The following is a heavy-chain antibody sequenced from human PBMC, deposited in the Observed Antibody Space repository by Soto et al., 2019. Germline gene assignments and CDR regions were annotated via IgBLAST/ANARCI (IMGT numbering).Heavy chain of an antibody. D-gene: IGHD1-26*01. CDR1: GFTFGIYG. CDR2: IWYDGSIK. CDR3: ARATSGSFDALDM. J-gene: IGHJ3*02. Sequence: QVQLVESGGGVVQPGRSLRLSCAASGFTFGIYGMHWVRQAPGKGLEWVAVIWYDGSIKYHAESVKGRFTICRDNSKNTVYLQMNSLRDEDTAVYYCARATSGSFDALDMWGQGTMVTVSS. V-gene: IGHV3-33*01.